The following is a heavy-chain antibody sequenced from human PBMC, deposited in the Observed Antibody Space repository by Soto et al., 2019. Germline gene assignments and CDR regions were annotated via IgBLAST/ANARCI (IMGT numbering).Heavy chain of an antibody. D-gene: IGHD4-4*01. J-gene: IGHJ3*02. V-gene: IGHV1-46*01. Sequence: ASVKVSCKAIGYSFTSHYMHWVRQAPGQGLEWMGTIYPGGVNIGYAQKFKGRVTMTKDTSTSTVYMELNSLTSEDTAVYYCARPVTSPDHLDIWGQGTMVTVSS. CDR3: ARPVTSPDHLDI. CDR1: GYSFTSHY. CDR2: IYPGGVNI.